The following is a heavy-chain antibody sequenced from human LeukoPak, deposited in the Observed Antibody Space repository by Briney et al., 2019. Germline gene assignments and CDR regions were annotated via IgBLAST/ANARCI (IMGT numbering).Heavy chain of an antibody. J-gene: IGHJ6*02. CDR1: GGTFSSYA. V-gene: IGHV1-69*13. Sequence: ASVKVSCKASGGTFSSYAISWVRQAPGQGLEWMGGIIPIFGTANHAQKFQGRVTITADESTSTAYMELSSLRSEDTAVNYCARRIVVVPAAISYYYYGMDVWGQGTTVTVSS. CDR3: ARRIVVVPAAISYYYYGMDV. D-gene: IGHD2-2*01. CDR2: IIPIFGTA.